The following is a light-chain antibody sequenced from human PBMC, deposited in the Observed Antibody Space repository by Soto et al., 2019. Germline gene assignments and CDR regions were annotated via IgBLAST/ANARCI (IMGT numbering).Light chain of an antibody. CDR1: SSNIGTNT. CDR2: NNN. J-gene: IGLJ1*01. Sequence: QSVLTQPPSASGTPGARVAISCSGSSSNIGTNTVNWYLQLPGTAPKLLMYNNNQRPSGVPERFSGSKSGTSASLAIGGLQSEDGADYYCAAWDDSLDGFYVFGSGT. V-gene: IGLV1-44*01. CDR3: AAWDDSLDGFYV.